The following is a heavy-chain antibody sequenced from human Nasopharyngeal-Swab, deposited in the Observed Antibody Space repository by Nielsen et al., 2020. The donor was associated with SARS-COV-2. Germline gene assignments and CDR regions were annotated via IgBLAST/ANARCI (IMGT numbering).Heavy chain of an antibody. Sequence: SVKVSCKASGGSLSIYAINWVRQAPGQGLEWMGRFIPLFGVTNYVQKFQGRVTITEDKSPRTAYMDLSTLGFEDTAIYSCAISLGSGTNPPGFWGQGTLVTVSS. CDR3: AISLGSGTNPPGF. CDR1: GGSLSIYA. D-gene: IGHD3-10*01. CDR2: FIPLFGVT. V-gene: IGHV1-69*04. J-gene: IGHJ4*02.